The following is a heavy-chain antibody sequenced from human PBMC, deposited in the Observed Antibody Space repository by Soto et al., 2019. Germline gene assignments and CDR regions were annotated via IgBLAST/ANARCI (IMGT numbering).Heavy chain of an antibody. CDR3: ATSYGSGSSPFDY. CDR2: VNPILAKS. J-gene: IGHJ4*02. CDR1: GDTVSFYI. Sequence: QVQLVQSGAEVKKPGSSVKVSCNASGDTVSFYILNWLRQAPGQGFEWVGRVNPILAKSSSAHKFQGRVSMFADKSTGTAYMELRSLRSDDTAVYYCATSYGSGSSPFDYWGQGTLVTVSS. V-gene: IGHV1-69*02. D-gene: IGHD3-10*01.